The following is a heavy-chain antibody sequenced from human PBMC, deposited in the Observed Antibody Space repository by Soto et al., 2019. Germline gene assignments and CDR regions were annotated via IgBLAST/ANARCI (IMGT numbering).Heavy chain of an antibody. CDR3: AKDMRSSQGGSYAAEL. V-gene: IGHV3-9*01. J-gene: IGHJ4*02. CDR1: GFFFEDYA. Sequence: EVQLVESGGGLGQPGRSLRLSCAASGFFFEDYAMHWVRQAPGKGLEWVSGISWNSGNIGYADSAKGRFTISRDNAKNSLYLQMNSLRTEDTAFYFCAKDMRSSQGGSYAAELWGQGTLVTVSS. D-gene: IGHD3-10*01. CDR2: ISWNSGNI.